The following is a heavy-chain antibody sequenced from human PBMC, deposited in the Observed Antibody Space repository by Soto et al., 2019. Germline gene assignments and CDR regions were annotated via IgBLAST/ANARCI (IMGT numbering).Heavy chain of an antibody. CDR2: IYYSGST. J-gene: IGHJ4*02. CDR1: GGSVSSGSYY. D-gene: IGHD2-2*01. Sequence: SETLSLTCTVSGGSVSSGSYYWSWIRQPPGKGLEWIGYIYYSGSTNYNPSLKSRATISVDTSKKHFSLRLSSVTAADTAVYYCARAPADTGYFAYWGQGALVTVSS. CDR3: ARAPADTGYFAY. V-gene: IGHV4-61*03.